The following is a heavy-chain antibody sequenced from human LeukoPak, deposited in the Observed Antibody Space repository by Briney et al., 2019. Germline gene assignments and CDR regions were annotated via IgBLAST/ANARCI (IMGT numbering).Heavy chain of an antibody. CDR1: GFTFDDYA. CDR3: AKLAKYFYGSETYYFFEH. CDR2: ISRNSGSI. V-gene: IGHV3-9*01. D-gene: IGHD3-10*01. Sequence: GGSLRLSCAASGFTFDDYAMHWVRQAPGKDLEWVSGISRNSGSIGYADSVKGRFSISRDNAKNSLYLQMYSLRVEDTAVYYCAKLAKYFYGSETYYFFEHWGQGTPVTASS. J-gene: IGHJ4*02.